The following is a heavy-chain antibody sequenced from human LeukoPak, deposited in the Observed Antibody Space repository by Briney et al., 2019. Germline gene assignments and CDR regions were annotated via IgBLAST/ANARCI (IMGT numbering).Heavy chain of an antibody. Sequence: GASVKVSCKASGYTFSSYHIHWVRQAPGQGLEWMGWINPNSGGTNYAQKFQGRVTMTRDTSISTAYMELSRLRSDDTAVYYCARASVGRIKDIVVVPAAIVYYYYMDVWGKGTTVTVSS. CDR2: INPNSGGT. V-gene: IGHV1-2*02. CDR3: ARASVGRIKDIVVVPAAIVYYYYMDV. D-gene: IGHD2-2*02. J-gene: IGHJ6*03. CDR1: GYTFSSYH.